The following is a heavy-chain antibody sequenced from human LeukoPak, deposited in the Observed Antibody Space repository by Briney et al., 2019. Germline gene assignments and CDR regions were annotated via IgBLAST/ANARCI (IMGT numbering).Heavy chain of an antibody. D-gene: IGHD1-1*01. CDR3: ATTTPPRI. J-gene: IGHJ4*02. V-gene: IGHV4-34*01. CDR2: INHSGST. CDR1: GGSFSGYY. Sequence: PLETLSLTCAVYGGSFSGYYWSWIRQPAGKGLEWIGEINHSGSTNYNPSLKSRVTIPVDTSKNQFSLKLSSVTAADTAVYYCATTTPPRIWGQGTLVTVSS.